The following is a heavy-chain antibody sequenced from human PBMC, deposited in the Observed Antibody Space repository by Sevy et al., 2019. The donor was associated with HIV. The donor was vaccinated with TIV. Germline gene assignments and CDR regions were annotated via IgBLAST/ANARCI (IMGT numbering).Heavy chain of an antibody. V-gene: IGHV3-48*01. CDR2: ISSSSSTI. J-gene: IGHJ4*02. Sequence: GGSLRLSCAASGFTFSSYSMNWVRQAPGKGLEWVSYISSSSSTIYYAHSVKGRFTISRDNAKNSLYLQMNSLRAEDTAVYYCARDEGCFDYWGQGTLVTVSS. CDR1: GFTFSSYS. CDR3: ARDEGCFDY.